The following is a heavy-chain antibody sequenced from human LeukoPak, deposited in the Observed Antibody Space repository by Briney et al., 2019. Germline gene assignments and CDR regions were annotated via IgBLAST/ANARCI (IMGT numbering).Heavy chain of an antibody. CDR3: ARDIFLEAFWSGAEVDP. Sequence: PSETLSLTCTVSGGSISIRSYYWAWIPQPPAKVLEWIGSIYYSGSTYYNPSLKSRVTISVDTSKNQLSLKMSYVTAADTAVYYCARDIFLEAFWSGAEVDPWGQGTLVTVSS. CDR1: GGSISIRSYY. D-gene: IGHD3-3*01. V-gene: IGHV4-39*07. CDR2: IYYSGST. J-gene: IGHJ5*02.